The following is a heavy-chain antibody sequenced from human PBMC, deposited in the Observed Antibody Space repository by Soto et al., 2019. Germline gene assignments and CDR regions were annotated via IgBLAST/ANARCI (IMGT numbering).Heavy chain of an antibody. D-gene: IGHD2-2*01. V-gene: IGHV1-69*01. Sequence: QVQLVQSGAEVKKPGSSVKVSCKASGGTFSSYAISWVRQAPGQGLEWMGGIIPIFGTANYAQKFQGRVTITADESTSIAYMELSSLRSEDTAVYYCARIVVVVPAATHSYGMVVWGQGTTVTVSS. CDR2: IIPIFGTA. J-gene: IGHJ6*02. CDR1: GGTFSSYA. CDR3: ARIVVVVPAATHSYGMVV.